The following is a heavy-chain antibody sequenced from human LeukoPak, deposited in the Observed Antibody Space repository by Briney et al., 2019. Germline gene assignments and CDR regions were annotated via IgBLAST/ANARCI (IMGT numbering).Heavy chain of an antibody. CDR1: GFTFSTYW. V-gene: IGHV3-7*01. D-gene: IGHD2-2*01. Sequence: GGSLRLSCAASGFTFSTYWMSWVRQAPGKGLEWVANIKQDGSDKYYVDTVKGRFTISRDNAKNSLFLQMNSLRAEDTAVYYCARVRCSSNSCFPDYWGQGTLVTVSS. CDR3: ARVRCSSNSCFPDY. J-gene: IGHJ4*02. CDR2: IKQDGSDK.